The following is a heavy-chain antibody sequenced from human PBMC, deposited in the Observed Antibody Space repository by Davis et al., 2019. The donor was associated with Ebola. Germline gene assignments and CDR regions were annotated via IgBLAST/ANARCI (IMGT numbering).Heavy chain of an antibody. CDR1: GGSISSGDYY. D-gene: IGHD6-13*01. Sequence: MPSETLSLTCTVSGGSISSGDYYWSWIRQPPGKGLEWIGYIYYSGSTYYNPSLKSRVTISVDTSKNQFSLKLNSVTAADTAVYYCARHEAYSDTLYGMDVWGQGTTITVSS. CDR3: ARHEAYSDTLYGMDV. J-gene: IGHJ6*02. V-gene: IGHV4-30-4*01. CDR2: IYYSGST.